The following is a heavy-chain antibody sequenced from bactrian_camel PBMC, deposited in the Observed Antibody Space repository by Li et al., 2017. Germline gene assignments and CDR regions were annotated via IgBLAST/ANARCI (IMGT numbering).Heavy chain of an antibody. V-gene: IGHV3S53*01. CDR2: VDSNGVT. D-gene: IGHD3*01. Sequence: HVQLVESGGGSVQAGGSLTLSCSASESTYRSLCMAWFRQAPGSQRETVATVDSNGVTKVAGSVKGRFTLSKDNAKNTLYLSMDNLKPEDTALYTCAAEDQAPWDMGWICNYNSWGQGTQVTVS. CDR1: ESTYRSLC. J-gene: IGHJ6*01. CDR3: AAEDQAPWDMGWICNYNS.